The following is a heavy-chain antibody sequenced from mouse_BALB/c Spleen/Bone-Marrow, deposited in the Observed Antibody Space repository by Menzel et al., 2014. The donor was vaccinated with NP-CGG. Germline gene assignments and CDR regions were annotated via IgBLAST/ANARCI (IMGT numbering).Heavy chain of an antibody. J-gene: IGHJ2*01. Sequence: EVNLVESGGGLVKPGGSLKLSCAASGFTFSDYYMYWVRQTPEKRLEWVATISDGGSYTYYPDSVKGRFTISRDNAKNNLYLQMSSLKSEDTDMYYCARGSSYFDYWGQGTTLTVSS. CDR3: ARGSSYFDY. CDR2: ISDGGSYT. D-gene: IGHD1-1*01. CDR1: GFTFSDYY. V-gene: IGHV5-4*02.